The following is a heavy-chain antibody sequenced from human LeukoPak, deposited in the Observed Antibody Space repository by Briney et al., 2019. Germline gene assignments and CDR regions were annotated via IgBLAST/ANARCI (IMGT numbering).Heavy chain of an antibody. CDR2: IHTSGST. CDR3: ARDYDFWSGYHPDYYYMDV. V-gene: IGHV4-4*07. CDR1: GGSISSYY. D-gene: IGHD3-3*01. Sequence: PSETLSLTCTVSGGSISSYYWSWIRQPAGKGLEWIGRIHTSGSTNYNPSLKSRVTMSVDTSENQFSLKLSSVTAADTAVYYCARDYDFWSGYHPDYYYMDVWGKGTTVTVSS. J-gene: IGHJ6*03.